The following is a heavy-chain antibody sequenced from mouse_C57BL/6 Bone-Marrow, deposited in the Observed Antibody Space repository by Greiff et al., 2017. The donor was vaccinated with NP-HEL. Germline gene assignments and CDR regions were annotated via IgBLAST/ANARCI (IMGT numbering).Heavy chain of an antibody. D-gene: IGHD2-12*01. CDR3: ARHRYSRFAY. J-gene: IGHJ3*01. Sequence: EVQLVESGGDLVKPGGSLKLSCAASGFTFSSYGMSWVRQTPDKRLEWVATISSGGSYTYYPDSVKGRFTISRDNAKNTLYLQMSSLKSEDTAMYYCARHRYSRFAYWGQGTLVTVSA. CDR2: ISSGGSYT. CDR1: GFTFSSYG. V-gene: IGHV5-6*01.